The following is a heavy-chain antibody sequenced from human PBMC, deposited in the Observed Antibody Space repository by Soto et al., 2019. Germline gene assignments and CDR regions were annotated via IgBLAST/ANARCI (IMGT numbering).Heavy chain of an antibody. Sequence: QVQLQESGPGLVKPSQTQSLTCTVSGGSISSGGYYWSWIRQHPGKGLEWIGYIYYSGSTYYNPSLKSRVTISVDTSKNPFSLKLSSVTAADTAVYYCARSGRFLEWPEQDAFDIWGQGTMVTVSS. CDR1: GGSISSGGYY. V-gene: IGHV4-31*03. CDR3: ARSGRFLEWPEQDAFDI. J-gene: IGHJ3*02. CDR2: IYYSGST. D-gene: IGHD3-3*01.